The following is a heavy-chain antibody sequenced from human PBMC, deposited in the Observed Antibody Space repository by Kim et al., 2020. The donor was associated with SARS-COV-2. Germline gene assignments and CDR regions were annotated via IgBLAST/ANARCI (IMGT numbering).Heavy chain of an antibody. Sequence: GGSLRLSCVASGFTFSTYEMNWVRQTPGKGLEWISYISGIPSGDYTKYYADSVKGRFTISRDNAKNSLYLQMNSLRVEDTAVYYCARRQGGSGRSHYYAYYFNMDVWGQGTPVTVSS. D-gene: IGHD6-19*01. J-gene: IGHJ6*02. CDR2: ISGIPSGDYTK. CDR3: ARRQGGSGRSHYYAYYFNMDV. CDR1: GFTFSTYE. V-gene: IGHV3-48*03.